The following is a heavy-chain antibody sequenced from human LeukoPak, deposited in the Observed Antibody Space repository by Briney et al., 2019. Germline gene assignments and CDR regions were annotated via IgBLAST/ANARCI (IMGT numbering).Heavy chain of an antibody. CDR3: ARVVPIAAAGRYNWFDP. CDR2: ISAYNGNT. V-gene: IGHV1-18*01. J-gene: IGHJ5*02. CDR1: GYTFTSYG. Sequence: AAVKVSCEASGYTFTSYGISWARQAPGQGLEWMGWISAYNGNTNYAQKLQGRVTMTTDTSTSTAYMELRSLRSDDTAVYYCARVVPIAAAGRYNWFDPWGQGTLVTVSS. D-gene: IGHD6-13*01.